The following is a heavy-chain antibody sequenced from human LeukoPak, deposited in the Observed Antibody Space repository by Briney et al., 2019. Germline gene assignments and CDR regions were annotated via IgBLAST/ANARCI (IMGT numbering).Heavy chain of an antibody. CDR3: ARDRDPLEYYYYGMDV. CDR1: GFTFSNNY. Sequence: GGSLRLSCAASGFTFSNNYMHWVRQAPGKGLEWVSYISSSGSTIYYADSVKGRFTISRDNAKNSLYLQMNSLRAEDTAVYYCARDRDPLEYYYYGMDVWGQGTTVTVSS. J-gene: IGHJ6*02. CDR2: ISSSGSTI. V-gene: IGHV3-48*03.